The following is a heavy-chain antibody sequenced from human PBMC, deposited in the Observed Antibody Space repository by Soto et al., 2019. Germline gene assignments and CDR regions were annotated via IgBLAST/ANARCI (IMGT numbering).Heavy chain of an antibody. D-gene: IGHD6-19*01. J-gene: IGHJ4*02. V-gene: IGHV4-59*01. CDR1: GGSISSYY. Sequence: PSETLSLTCTVSGGSISSYYWSWIRQPPGKGLEWIGYIYYSGSTNYNPSLKSRVTISVDTSKNQFSLKLSSVTAADTAVYYCASSRGGPRLVPYYFDYWGQGTLVTVSS. CDR3: ASSRGGPRLVPYYFDY. CDR2: IYYSGST.